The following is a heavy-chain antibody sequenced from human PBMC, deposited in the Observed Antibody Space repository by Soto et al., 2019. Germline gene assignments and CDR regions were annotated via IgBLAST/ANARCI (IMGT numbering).Heavy chain of an antibody. CDR3: VRVVAIPGYPDN. Sequence: QVQLVQSGAEVRQPASSVKVSCKTSGGTFSSYAISWVRQAPGQGLEWMGGIVPIVDTSTYAQKFQGRVTITAAESTSTANMELSSLRSDDTAIYYCVRVVAIPGYPDNWGQGTLVTVSS. CDR2: IVPIVDTS. CDR1: GGTFSSYA. J-gene: IGHJ4*02. D-gene: IGHD5-12*01. V-gene: IGHV1-69*12.